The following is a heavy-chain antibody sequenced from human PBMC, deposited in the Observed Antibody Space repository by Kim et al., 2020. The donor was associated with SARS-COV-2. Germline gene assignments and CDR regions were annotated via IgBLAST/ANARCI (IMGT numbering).Heavy chain of an antibody. J-gene: IGHJ4*02. CDR2: IWYDGSNK. CDR3: ATTYYYDSSGYYYY. D-gene: IGHD3-22*01. Sequence: GGSLRLSCAASGFTFSSYGMHWVRQAPGKGLEWVAVIWYDGSNKYYADSVKGRFTISRDNSKNTLYLQMNSLRAEDTAVYYCATTYYYDSSGYYYYWGQGTLVTVSS. V-gene: IGHV3-33*01. CDR1: GFTFSSYG.